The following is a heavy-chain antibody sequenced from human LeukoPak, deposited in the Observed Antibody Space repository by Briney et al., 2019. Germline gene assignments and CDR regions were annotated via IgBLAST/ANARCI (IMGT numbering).Heavy chain of an antibody. J-gene: IGHJ4*02. CDR2: IDPSGSYA. V-gene: IGHV5-10-1*01. CDR1: GYSFTNYW. Sequence: GESLKISCKGSGYSFTNYWITWVRQMPGKGLEWMGRIDPSGSYANYNPSFQGHVTISADKSISTAYLQWSSLKASDTAMYYCARHHYGDSSFDYWGQGTLVTVSS. D-gene: IGHD4-17*01. CDR3: ARHHYGDSSFDY.